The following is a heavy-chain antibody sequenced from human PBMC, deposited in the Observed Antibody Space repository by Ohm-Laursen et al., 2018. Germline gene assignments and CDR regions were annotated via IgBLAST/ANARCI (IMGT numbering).Heavy chain of an antibody. J-gene: IGHJ6*02. Sequence: SLRLSCAASGFTFSSYGMHWVRQAPGKGLEWVAVISYDGSNKYYADSVKGRFTISGDNSKNTLYLQMNSLRAEDTAVYYCAKTGPYGHYYYYGMDVWGQGTTVTVSS. CDR2: ISYDGSNK. D-gene: IGHD3-10*01. CDR1: GFTFSSYG. V-gene: IGHV3-30*18. CDR3: AKTGPYGHYYYYGMDV.